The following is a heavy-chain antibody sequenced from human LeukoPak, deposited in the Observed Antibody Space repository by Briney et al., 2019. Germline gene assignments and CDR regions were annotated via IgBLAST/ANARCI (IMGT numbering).Heavy chain of an antibody. CDR3: ARGIPLGYFDY. CDR2: INHSGST. D-gene: IGHD2-2*02. CDR1: GGSFSGYY. J-gene: IGHJ4*02. Sequence: SETLSLTCAVYGGSFSGYYWSWIRQPPGKGLEWIGEINHSGSTNYNPSLKSRVTISVDTSKNQFSLKLSSVTAADMAVYYCARGIPLGYFDYWGQGTLVTVSS. V-gene: IGHV4-34*01.